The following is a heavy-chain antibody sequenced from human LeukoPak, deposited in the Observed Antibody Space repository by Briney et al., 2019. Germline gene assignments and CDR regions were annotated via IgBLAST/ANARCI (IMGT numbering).Heavy chain of an antibody. D-gene: IGHD5/OR15-5a*01. CDR2: FDPEDGET. CDR3: ATTKLPFYAYDY. CDR1: GYTLTELS. V-gene: IGHV1-24*01. J-gene: IGHJ4*02. Sequence: ASVTVSCKVSGYTLTELSMHWVRQAPGKGLEWMGGFDPEDGETIYAQKFQGRVTMTEDTSTDTAYMELSSLRSEDTAVYYCATTKLPFYAYDYWSQGTLVTVSS.